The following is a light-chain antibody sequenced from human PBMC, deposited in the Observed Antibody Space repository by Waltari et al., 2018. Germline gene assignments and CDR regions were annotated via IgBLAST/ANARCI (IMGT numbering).Light chain of an antibody. J-gene: IGKJ1*01. Sequence: DNVVTQSPLFLPVTPGEPATISCRSSQSLLHSNGYNYLEWYVQRPGQSPQLLIYLGSTRAPGVPDRFSGSGSGTDFTLKISRVEAEDVGVYYCMQALQTWAFGQGTKVEIK. CDR2: LGS. CDR1: QSLLHSNGYNY. V-gene: IGKV2-28*01. CDR3: MQALQTWA.